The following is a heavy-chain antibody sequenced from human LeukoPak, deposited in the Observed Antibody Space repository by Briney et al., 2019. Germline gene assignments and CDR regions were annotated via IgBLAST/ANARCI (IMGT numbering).Heavy chain of an antibody. V-gene: IGHV3-64*01. CDR1: GFTFSSYA. Sequence: PGGSLRLSCAASGFTFSSYAMHWVRQAPGKGLEYVSAISSNGGSTYYANSVKGRFTISRDNSKNTLYLQMGSLRAEDMAVYYCARAWGGFDYWGQGTLVTVSS. CDR3: ARAWGGFDY. D-gene: IGHD3-16*01. J-gene: IGHJ4*02. CDR2: ISSNGGST.